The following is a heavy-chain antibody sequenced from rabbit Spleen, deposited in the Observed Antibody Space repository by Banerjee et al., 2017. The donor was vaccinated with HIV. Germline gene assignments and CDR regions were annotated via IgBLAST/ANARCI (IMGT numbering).Heavy chain of an antibody. Sequence: QEQLVESGGGLVQPEGSLTLTCKASGLDLSSRYWICWVRQAPGKGLEWIACIDVAKSGDTYYTNWAKGRFTISKTSSTTVALQVPSLTAADTATYFCTRDAAGREDFNLWGQGTLVT. CDR2: IDVAKSGDT. V-gene: IGHV1S45*01. CDR1: GLDLSSRYW. CDR3: TRDAAGREDFNL. D-gene: IGHD4-2*01. J-gene: IGHJ4*01.